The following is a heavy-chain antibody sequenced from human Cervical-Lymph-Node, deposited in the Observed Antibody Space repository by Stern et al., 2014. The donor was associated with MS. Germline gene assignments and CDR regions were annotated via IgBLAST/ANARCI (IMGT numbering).Heavy chain of an antibody. Sequence: QVQLVQSGAEVKKPGSSVKVSCKASGGTFSNYATSWVRQVPGQGLEWVGGIIPIFDIVHYAQKFQGRVTIAADDSTSTAYMEMNSLTHGDTAVYYCARASLTSGYYYSPLAYWGQGTLVTVSS. CDR1: GGTFSNYA. CDR3: ARASLTSGYYYSPLAY. V-gene: IGHV1-69*01. D-gene: IGHD3-22*01. J-gene: IGHJ4*02. CDR2: IIPIFDIV.